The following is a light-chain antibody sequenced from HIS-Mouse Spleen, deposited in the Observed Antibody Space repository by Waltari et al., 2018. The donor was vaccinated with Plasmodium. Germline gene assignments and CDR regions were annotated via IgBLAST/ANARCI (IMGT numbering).Light chain of an antibody. CDR1: PLPKKY. CDR3: YSTDSSGNHRV. Sequence: SYELTQPPSVSGSPGQTARITCSADPLPKKYAYWYQQKSGQAPVLVIYEDSKRPSGIPERFSGSSSGTMATLTISGAQVEDEADYYCYSTDSSGNHRVFGGGTKLTVL. V-gene: IGLV3-10*01. CDR2: EDS. J-gene: IGLJ3*02.